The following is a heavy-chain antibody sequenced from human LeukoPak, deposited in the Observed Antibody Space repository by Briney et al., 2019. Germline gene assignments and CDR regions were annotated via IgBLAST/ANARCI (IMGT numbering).Heavy chain of an antibody. Sequence: GASVKVSCKASGYTFTSYDINWVRQATGQGLEWMGWMNPNSGNTGYAQKFQGRVTMTRNTSISTAYMELSSLRSEDTAVYYCARSDITIFGVVTIRTGVDYWGQGTLVTVSS. CDR3: ARSDITIFGVVTIRTGVDY. D-gene: IGHD3-3*01. CDR2: MNPNSGNT. CDR1: GYTFTSYD. V-gene: IGHV1-8*02. J-gene: IGHJ4*02.